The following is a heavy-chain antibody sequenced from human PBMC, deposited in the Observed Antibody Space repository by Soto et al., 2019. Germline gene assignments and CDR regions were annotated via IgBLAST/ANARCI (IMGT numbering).Heavy chain of an antibody. CDR2: MNPNSGNT. J-gene: IGHJ4*02. CDR1: GYTFTSYD. V-gene: IGHV1-8*01. D-gene: IGHD6-13*01. Sequence: ASVKVSCKASGYTFTSYDINWVRQATGQGLEWMGWMNPNSGNTGYAQKFQGRVTMTRNTSISTAYMELSSLRSEDTAVYYCAKPGYSSSWYRNFDYWGQGTLVTVSS. CDR3: AKPGYSSSWYRNFDY.